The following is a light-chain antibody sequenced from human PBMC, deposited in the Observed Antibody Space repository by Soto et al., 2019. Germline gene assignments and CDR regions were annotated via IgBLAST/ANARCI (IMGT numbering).Light chain of an antibody. Sequence: IVMTQSPPTLSVSPGEEATLACRASQSLRSNLAWYQQKPGQAPRLLIYGASTRATGIPARFSGSGSGTDFTLTISSLEPEDIAAYYCQQRANGVTFGPGTKVDIK. CDR1: QSLRSN. J-gene: IGKJ3*01. CDR3: QQRANGVT. CDR2: GAS. V-gene: IGKV3-15*01.